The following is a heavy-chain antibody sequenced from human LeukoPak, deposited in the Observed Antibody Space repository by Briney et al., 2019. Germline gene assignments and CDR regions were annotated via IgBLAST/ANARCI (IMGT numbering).Heavy chain of an antibody. CDR2: IHTSGST. CDR1: GGSISSYY. CDR3: AREGSATARPFVSNDY. V-gene: IGHV4-4*07. Sequence: SETLSLTCTVSGGSISSYYWSWIRQPAGKGLEWIGRIHTSGSTDYNPSFKSRVTMSVDTSKNQFSLKVGSVTAADTAVYYCAREGSATARPFVSNDYWGQGTLVTVSS. J-gene: IGHJ4*02. D-gene: IGHD6-6*01.